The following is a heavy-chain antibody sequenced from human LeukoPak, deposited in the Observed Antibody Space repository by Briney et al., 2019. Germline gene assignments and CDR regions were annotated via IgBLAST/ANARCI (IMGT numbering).Heavy chain of an antibody. CDR1: GGTFSSYA. CDR2: IIPILGIA. V-gene: IGHV1-69*04. D-gene: IGHD5-18*01. Sequence: SVKVSYKASGGTFSSYAISWVRQAPGQGLEWMGRIIPILGIANYAQKFQGRVTITADKSTSTAYMELSSLRSEDTAVYYCAFRYSYGDIYFDYWGQGTLVTVSS. J-gene: IGHJ4*02. CDR3: AFRYSYGDIYFDY.